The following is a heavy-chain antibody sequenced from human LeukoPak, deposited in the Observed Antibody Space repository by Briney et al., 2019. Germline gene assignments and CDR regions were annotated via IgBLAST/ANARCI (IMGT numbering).Heavy chain of an antibody. J-gene: IGHJ4*02. CDR3: ASPGYSSSWYPDY. D-gene: IGHD6-13*01. CDR2: IYYSGST. CDR1: GGSFSGYY. V-gene: IGHV4-34*01. Sequence: SETLSLTCAVYGGSFSGYYWSWIRQPPGKGLEWIGSIYYSGSTYYNPSLKSRVTISVDTSKNQFSLKLSSVTAADTAVYYCASPGYSSSWYPDYWGQGTLVTVSS.